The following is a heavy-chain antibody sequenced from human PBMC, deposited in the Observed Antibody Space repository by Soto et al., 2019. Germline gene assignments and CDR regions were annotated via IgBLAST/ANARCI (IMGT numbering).Heavy chain of an antibody. CDR1: GYIFTNYA. CDR3: ARDYRGYSYGLNWFDP. V-gene: IGHV1-3*04. J-gene: IGHJ5*02. D-gene: IGHD5-18*01. Sequence: QVQLVQSGAEVKKPGASVKVSCKASGYIFTNYAMHWVCQAPGQGLEWMGWINTANGDTRYSQRFQGRVTITSDTSASTAYMELSSLRGEDTAVYYCARDYRGYSYGLNWFDPWGQGTLVTVSS. CDR2: INTANGDT.